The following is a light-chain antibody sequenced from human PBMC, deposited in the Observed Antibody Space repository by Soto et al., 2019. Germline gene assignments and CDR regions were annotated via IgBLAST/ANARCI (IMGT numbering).Light chain of an antibody. J-gene: IGKJ4*01. CDR1: QGISNY. CDR3: QQYDNLPLT. CDR2: GAS. Sequence: DLQMTQSPSSLSASVGDRVTITCQASQGISNYLNWYQQKPGKAPKLLIYGASNLEAGVPSRFSGSGSGTDFTLTISSLQPEDIATYYCQQYDNLPLTFGGGTKVEIK. V-gene: IGKV1-33*01.